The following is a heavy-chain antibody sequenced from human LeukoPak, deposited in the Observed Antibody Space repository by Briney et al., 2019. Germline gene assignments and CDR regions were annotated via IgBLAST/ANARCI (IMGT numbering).Heavy chain of an antibody. CDR3: ARGTSYYYDDSGYSFDY. CDR2: SVFDSHK. J-gene: IGHJ4*02. V-gene: IGHV3-30*03. CDR1: GFTFSSSA. D-gene: IGHD3-22*01. Sequence: GGSLRLSCAASGFTFSSSAMHFSVFDSHKYYADSVRGRFTISRDNSKNTLYLQMNSLRAEDTAVYYCARGTSYYYDDSGYSFDYWGPGTLVTVSS.